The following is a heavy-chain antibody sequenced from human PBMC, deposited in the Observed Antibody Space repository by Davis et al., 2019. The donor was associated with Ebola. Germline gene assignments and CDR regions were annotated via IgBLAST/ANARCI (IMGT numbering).Heavy chain of an antibody. CDR1: GFTFSSYW. V-gene: IGHV3-21*01. D-gene: IGHD2-21*02. CDR2: ISSSSSYI. CDR3: STYCGGDCHRDY. Sequence: GGSLRLSCAASGFTFSSYWMSWVRQAPGKGLEWVSSISSSSSYIYYADSVKGRFTISRDNAKNSLYLQMNSLRAEDTAVYYCSTYCGGDCHRDYWGQGTLVTVSS. J-gene: IGHJ4*02.